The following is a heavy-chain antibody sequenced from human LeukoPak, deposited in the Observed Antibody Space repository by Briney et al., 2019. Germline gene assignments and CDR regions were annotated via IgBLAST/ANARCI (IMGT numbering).Heavy chain of an antibody. J-gene: IGHJ3*02. CDR1: GFTFSSYW. V-gene: IGHV3-7*01. CDR2: IKQDGSEK. CDR3: ARVWSGRRWELNGAVRAFDI. D-gene: IGHD1-26*01. Sequence: PGGSLRLSCAASGFTFSSYWMSWVRQAPGKGLEWVANIKQDGSEKYYVDSVKGRFTISRDNAKNSLYLQMNSLRAEDTAVYYCARVWSGRRWELNGAVRAFDIWGQGTMVTVSS.